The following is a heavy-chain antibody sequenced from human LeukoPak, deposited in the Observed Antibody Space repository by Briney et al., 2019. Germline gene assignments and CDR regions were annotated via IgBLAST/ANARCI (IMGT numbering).Heavy chain of an antibody. V-gene: IGHV3-30*03. D-gene: IGHD1-26*01. CDR2: ISYDGSNK. CDR3: AHYPA. J-gene: IGHJ5*02. CDR1: GFTFSSYG. Sequence: GGFLRLSCAASGFTFSSYGMHWVRQAPGKGLEWVAVISYDGSNKYYADSVKGRFTISRDNSKNTLYLQMNSLRAEDTAVYYCAHYPAWGQGTLVTVSS.